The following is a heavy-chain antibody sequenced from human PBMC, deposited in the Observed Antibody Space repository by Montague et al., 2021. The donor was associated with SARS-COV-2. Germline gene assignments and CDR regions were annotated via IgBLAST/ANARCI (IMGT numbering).Heavy chain of an antibody. CDR3: ARARGFYDYWSGYSSSAGFFDP. V-gene: IGHV4-59*02. D-gene: IGHD3-3*01. CDR2: IYSSGST. J-gene: IGHJ5*02. CDR1: GASVNSYY. Sequence: SETLSLTCTVSGASVNSYYWSWIRQSPGKGLQWLGYIYSSGSTDYNPSLKSRVTTSVDTSKNQLSLRLNSVTAADTAEYFCARARGFYDYWSGYSSSAGFFDPWGQGILVTVSS.